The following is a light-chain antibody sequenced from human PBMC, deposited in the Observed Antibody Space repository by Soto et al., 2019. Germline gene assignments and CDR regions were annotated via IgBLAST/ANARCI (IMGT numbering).Light chain of an antibody. CDR3: QQYNNWPT. CDR2: GAS. J-gene: IGKJ1*01. CDR1: QSVSSN. V-gene: IGKV3D-15*01. Sequence: EIVMTQSPATLSVSPGERATLSCRASQSVSSNLAWYQQKPGQAPRLLIYGASTRATGIPARFSGSGSGTEFTITISSLQSEEFAVYYCQQYNNWPTFGQGTKVDIK.